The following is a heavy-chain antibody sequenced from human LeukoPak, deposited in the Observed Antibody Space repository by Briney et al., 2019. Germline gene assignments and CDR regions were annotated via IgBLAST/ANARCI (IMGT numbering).Heavy chain of an antibody. J-gene: IGHJ4*02. CDR1: GYTFTSYA. Sequence: GASVKVSCTASGYTFTSYAMQWVGQARGQRLEWIGWIVVGSGNTNYAQKFQERVTITRDMSTSTAYMELSSLRSEDTAVYYCAAFGSYYASGTGGYWGQGTLVTVSS. CDR3: AAFGSYYASGTGGY. CDR2: IVVGSGNT. D-gene: IGHD1-26*01. V-gene: IGHV1-58*02.